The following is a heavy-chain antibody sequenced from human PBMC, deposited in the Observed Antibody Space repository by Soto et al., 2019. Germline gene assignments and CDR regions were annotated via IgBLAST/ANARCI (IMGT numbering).Heavy chain of an antibody. Sequence: NPSETLSLTCAVSGYSISSGYYWGWIRQPPGKGLEWIESIYHSGSTYYNPSLKSRVTISVDMSKNQFSLKLSSVTAADTAVYYCARGRAIAARHHWFDPWGQGTLVTVSS. D-gene: IGHD6-6*01. CDR2: IYHSGST. V-gene: IGHV4-38-2*01. CDR3: ARGRAIAARHHWFDP. J-gene: IGHJ5*02. CDR1: GYSISSGYY.